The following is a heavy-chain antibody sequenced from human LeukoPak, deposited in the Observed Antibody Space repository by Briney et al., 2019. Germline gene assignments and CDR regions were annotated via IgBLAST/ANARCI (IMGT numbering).Heavy chain of an antibody. Sequence: PGGSLRLSCATSGYTFSNAWMSWVRQAPGKGLEWVGRIKSKTDGGTTDYAAPVKGRFTISRDDSKTTLYLQMNSLKTEDTAVYYCTTGGSGSYYPYDYWGQGTLVTVSS. CDR3: TTGGSGSYYPYDY. CDR1: GYTFSNAW. CDR2: IKSKTDGGTT. V-gene: IGHV3-15*01. J-gene: IGHJ4*02. D-gene: IGHD3-10*01.